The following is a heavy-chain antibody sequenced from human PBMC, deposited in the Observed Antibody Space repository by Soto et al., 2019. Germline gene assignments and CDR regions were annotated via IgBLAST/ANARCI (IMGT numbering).Heavy chain of an antibody. V-gene: IGHV1-3*01. J-gene: IGHJ5*02. CDR2: INAGNGNT. CDR1: GYTFTSYA. Sequence: ASAKVSCKASGYTFTSYAMHWVSQAPGQRLEWMGWINAGNGNTKYSQKFQGRVTLTRDTSASTAYMELSSLRSEDTALYYCARAYIVVVVAANWFDPWGQGTLVTVSS. D-gene: IGHD2-15*01. CDR3: ARAYIVVVVAANWFDP.